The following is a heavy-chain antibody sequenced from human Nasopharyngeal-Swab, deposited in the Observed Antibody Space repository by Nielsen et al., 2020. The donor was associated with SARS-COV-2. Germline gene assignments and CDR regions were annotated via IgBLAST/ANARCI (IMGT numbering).Heavy chain of an antibody. D-gene: IGHD3-10*01. J-gene: IGHJ6*02. CDR1: GFTFSSYK. CDR2: ISSRGTGI. V-gene: IGHV3-48*03. Sequence: GGSLRLSCAASGFTFSSYKMHWVRQAPGKGLEWVSYISSRGTGIYDADSVKGRFTISRDNAKNSLYLQMNSLRAEDTAVYYCARAFGGGYYYGMDVWGQGTTVTVSS. CDR3: ARAFGGGYYYGMDV.